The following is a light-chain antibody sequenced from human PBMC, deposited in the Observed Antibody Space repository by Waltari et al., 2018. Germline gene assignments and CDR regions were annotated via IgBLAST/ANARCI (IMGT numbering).Light chain of an antibody. CDR1: RPNLGLTT. Sequence: QSVLTQPPSASGTPGQRVTFSCSARRPNLGLTTGKWYRQLPGTAPNLLIYITNQRPSGVPDRFFGSKSGTSASLAISGLQSEDEADYYCAAWDGRLNAWVFGGGTKLTVL. V-gene: IGLV1-44*01. CDR2: ITN. CDR3: AAWDGRLNAWV. J-gene: IGLJ3*02.